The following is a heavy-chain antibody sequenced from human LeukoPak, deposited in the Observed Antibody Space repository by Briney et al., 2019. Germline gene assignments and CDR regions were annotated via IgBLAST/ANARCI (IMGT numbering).Heavy chain of an antibody. V-gene: IGHV3-7*01. J-gene: IGHJ4*02. D-gene: IGHD3-22*01. CDR3: ARDSNHYYYDSSGLDY. CDR2: IKQDGSEK. CDR1: GFTFSSYW. Sequence: GGSLRLSCAASGFTFSSYWMSWVRQAPGKGLEWVANIKQDGSEKYYVDSVKGRFTISRDNAKNSQYLQMNSLRAEDTAVYYCARDSNHYYYDSSGLDYWGQGTLVTVSS.